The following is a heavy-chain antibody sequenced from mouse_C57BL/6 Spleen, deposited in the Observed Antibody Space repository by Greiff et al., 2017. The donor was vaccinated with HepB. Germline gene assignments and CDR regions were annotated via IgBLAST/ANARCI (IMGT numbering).Heavy chain of an antibody. V-gene: IGHV1-80*01. J-gene: IGHJ2*01. CDR2: IYPGDGDT. CDR1: GYAFSSYW. Sequence: QVQLKESGAELVKPGASVKISCKASGYAFSSYWMNWVKLRPGKGLEWIGQIYPGDGDTNYNGKFKGKATLTADKSSSTAYMQLSSLTSEDSAVYFCARGGVFDYWGQGTTLTVSS. CDR3: ARGGVFDY.